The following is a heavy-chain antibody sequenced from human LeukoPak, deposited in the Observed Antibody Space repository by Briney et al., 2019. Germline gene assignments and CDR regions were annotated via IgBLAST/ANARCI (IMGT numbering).Heavy chain of an antibody. D-gene: IGHD3-22*01. CDR1: GFTFAEYG. Sequence: GGSLRISCAASGFTFAEYGMSWVRQAPGKGLEWVSGITGNGGSVGYADAMKGRFTVSRGNAKNSLYLQMNSLRDEDTALYYCARDHVGSGYYYFDSWGQGTLVTVSS. CDR3: ARDHVGSGYYYFDS. V-gene: IGHV3-20*04. J-gene: IGHJ4*02. CDR2: ITGNGGSV.